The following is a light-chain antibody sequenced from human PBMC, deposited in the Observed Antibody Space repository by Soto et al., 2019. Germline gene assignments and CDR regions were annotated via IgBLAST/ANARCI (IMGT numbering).Light chain of an antibody. CDR3: QQYGSSPLT. J-gene: IGKJ4*01. CDR1: QSVSRSY. Sequence: EIVLTQSPGTLSLSPGERATLSCRASQSVSRSYLAGYQQKPGQAPRLLIYGASSRATGIPDRFSGSGSGTDFTLTISRLEPEDFAVYYCQQYGSSPLTFGGGTKVEIK. V-gene: IGKV3-20*01. CDR2: GAS.